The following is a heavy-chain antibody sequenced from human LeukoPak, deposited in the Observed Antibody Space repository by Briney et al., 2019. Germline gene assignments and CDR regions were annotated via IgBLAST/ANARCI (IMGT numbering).Heavy chain of an antibody. CDR1: GYTFTSYY. V-gene: IGHV1-46*01. CDR3: AVDYYDSSGYYY. Sequence: GASVKVSCKASGYTFTSYYMHWVRQAPGQGLEWMGIISPSGGSTSYAQRFQGRVTMTRDTSTSTVYMELSSLRSEDTAVYYCAVDYYDSSGYYYWGQGTLVTVSS. J-gene: IGHJ4*02. D-gene: IGHD3-22*01. CDR2: ISPSGGST.